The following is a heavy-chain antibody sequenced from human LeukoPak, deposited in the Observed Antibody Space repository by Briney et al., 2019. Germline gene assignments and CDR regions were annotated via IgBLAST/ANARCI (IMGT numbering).Heavy chain of an antibody. D-gene: IGHD6-13*01. J-gene: IGHJ6*03. V-gene: IGHV1-46*01. CDR2: INPSGGST. CDR3: ARDAVPGYSRSWYYYYYMDV. CDR1: GYTFTSYY. Sequence: GASVKVSCKASGYTFTSYYMHWVRQAPGQGLEWMGIINPSGGSTSYAQKFQGRVTMTRDMSTSTVYMELSSPRSEDTAVYYCARDAVPGYSRSWYYYYYMDVWGKGTTVTVSS.